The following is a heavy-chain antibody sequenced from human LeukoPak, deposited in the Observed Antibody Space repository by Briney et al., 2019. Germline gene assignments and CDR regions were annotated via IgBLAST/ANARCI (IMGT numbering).Heavy chain of an antibody. V-gene: IGHV1-2*02. CDR2: INPNSGGT. Sequence: ASVKVSCKASGYTFTGYYMHWVRQAPGQGLEWMGWINPNSGGTEYAQNFQGRVAMTRDTSISTAYMELSRLRSDDTAVYFCTRSVRNGHFDYWGQGTLVTVSS. D-gene: IGHD2-8*01. CDR3: TRSVRNGHFDY. CDR1: GYTFTGYY. J-gene: IGHJ4*02.